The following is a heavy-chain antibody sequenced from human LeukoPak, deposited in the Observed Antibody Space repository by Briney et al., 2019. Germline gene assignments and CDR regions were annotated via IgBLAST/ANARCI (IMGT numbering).Heavy chain of an antibody. D-gene: IGHD6-13*01. CDR2: INSDGSSI. CDR3: AKCLGSGWYASSD. Sequence: GGSLRLSCAASGFTFSSHWMHWVRQAPGKGLVWVSRINSDGSSISYADSVKGRFTISRDNAKNTLYLQMNSLRAEDTAVYYCAKCLGSGWYASSDWGQGTLVTVSS. J-gene: IGHJ4*02. CDR1: GFTFSSHW. V-gene: IGHV3-74*01.